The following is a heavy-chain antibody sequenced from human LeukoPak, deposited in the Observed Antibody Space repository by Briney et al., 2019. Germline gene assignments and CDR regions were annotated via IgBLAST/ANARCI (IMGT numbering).Heavy chain of an antibody. CDR1: GGSFSGYY. D-gene: IGHD1-26*01. J-gene: IGHJ3*02. CDR2: INHSGST. CDR3: ARDIWVGARAGGAFDI. V-gene: IGHV4-34*01. Sequence: SETLSLTCAVYGGSFSGYYWSWIRQPPGKGLEWIGEINHSGSTNYNPSLKSRVTISVDTSKNQFSLKLSSVTAADTAVYYCARDIWVGARAGGAFDIWGQGTMVTVSS.